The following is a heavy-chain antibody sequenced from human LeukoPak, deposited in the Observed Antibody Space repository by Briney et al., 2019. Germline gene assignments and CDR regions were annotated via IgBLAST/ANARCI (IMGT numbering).Heavy chain of an antibody. CDR2: MSYDGSNK. D-gene: IGHD5-24*01. Sequence: GRSLRLSCAASGFTFSSYGMHWVRQAPGKGLEWVAVMSYDGSNKYYADSVKGRFTISRDNSKNTLYLQMNSLRAEDTAVYYCAKDGEMATLYYFDYWGQGTLVTVSS. J-gene: IGHJ4*02. V-gene: IGHV3-30*18. CDR1: GFTFSSYG. CDR3: AKDGEMATLYYFDY.